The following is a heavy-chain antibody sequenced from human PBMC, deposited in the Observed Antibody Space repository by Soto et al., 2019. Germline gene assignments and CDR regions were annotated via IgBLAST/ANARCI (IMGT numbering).Heavy chain of an antibody. D-gene: IGHD2-21*02. Sequence: QITLKESGPPLVNPTQTLTLTCTFSGFSLNTGGLGVGWIRQPPGKALEWLALIYWDGDKRYSPSLKSSLSITKHTSNTPVVLTMTTMDPVHTATYYCAHSRCGGDCLRSYSSHYYYGMDVWGQGTTVTVSS. CDR3: AHSRCGGDCLRSYSSHYYYGMDV. CDR1: GFSLNTGGLG. CDR2: IYWDGDK. J-gene: IGHJ6*02. V-gene: IGHV2-5*02.